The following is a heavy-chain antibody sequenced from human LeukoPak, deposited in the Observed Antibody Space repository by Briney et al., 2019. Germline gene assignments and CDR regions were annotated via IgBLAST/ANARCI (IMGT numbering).Heavy chain of an antibody. CDR3: AREYYHDGPRDP. V-gene: IGHV4-38-2*02. D-gene: IGHD3-10*01. CDR1: GYSISSGFY. Sequence: SETLSLTCDVSGYSISSGFYWGWIRQSAGKGLEWIGSIDHSGTTYYNSSLKSRVIISVDTSQNQFSLKLTSVTATDTARYYCAREYYHDGPRDPWGQGTLVTVSS. CDR2: IDHSGTT. J-gene: IGHJ5*02.